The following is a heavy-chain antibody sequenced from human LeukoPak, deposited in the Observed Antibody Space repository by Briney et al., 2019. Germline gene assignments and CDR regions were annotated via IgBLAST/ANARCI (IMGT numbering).Heavy chain of an antibody. CDR1: GFTFSSYA. J-gene: IGHJ6*03. CDR3: AKLGGQEVYNYYVGV. Sequence: GGSLRLSCAASGFTFSSYAMSWVRQAPGKGLEWVSGIIDSGDITYYANSVKGRFTISRDNSKNTLYLQLNSLRAEYTAVYYCAKLGGQEVYNYYVGVWGKGTTVAVSS. CDR2: IIDSGDIT. V-gene: IGHV3-23*01. D-gene: IGHD3-16*01.